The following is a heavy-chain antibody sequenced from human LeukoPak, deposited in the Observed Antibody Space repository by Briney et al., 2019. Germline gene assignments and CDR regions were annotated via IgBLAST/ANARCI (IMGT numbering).Heavy chain of an antibody. V-gene: IGHV3-30*18. CDR2: RSYDGSNK. Sequence: GGSLRLSCSASGFTFSSYGMHWVRQAPGKGLEWVAVRSYDGSNKYYADSVKGRFTISRDNSKNTLYLQMNSLRAEDTAVYYCAKDFAPAVDIVVVVAAPPFGYWGQGTLVTVSS. D-gene: IGHD2-15*01. J-gene: IGHJ4*02. CDR1: GFTFSSYG. CDR3: AKDFAPAVDIVVVVAAPPFGY.